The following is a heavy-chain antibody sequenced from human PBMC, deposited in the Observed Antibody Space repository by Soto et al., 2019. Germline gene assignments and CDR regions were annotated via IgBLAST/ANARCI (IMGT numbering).Heavy chain of an antibody. Sequence: PSETLSLTCAVYGGSFSGYYWSWIRQPPGKGLEWIGEINHSGSTNYNPSLKSRVTISVDTSKNQFSLKLSSVTAADTAVYYCARNLGVAVALGLGWFDPWGQGTLVTVSS. CDR1: GGSFSGYY. J-gene: IGHJ5*02. D-gene: IGHD6-19*01. CDR3: ARNLGVAVALGLGWFDP. CDR2: INHSGST. V-gene: IGHV4-34*01.